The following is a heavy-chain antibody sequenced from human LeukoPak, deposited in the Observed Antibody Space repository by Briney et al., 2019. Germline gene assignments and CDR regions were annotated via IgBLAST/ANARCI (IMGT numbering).Heavy chain of an antibody. Sequence: ASVKVSCKASGGTFSSYDINWVRQATGQGLEWMGWMNPNSGNTGYAQKFQGRVTITRNTSISTAYMELSSLRSEDTAVYYCARGPEYSSSSGRYDYYDSSGYYYMDVWGKGTTVTVSS. J-gene: IGHJ6*03. CDR1: GGTFSSYD. CDR3: ARGPEYSSSSGRYDYYDSSGYYYMDV. V-gene: IGHV1-8*03. D-gene: IGHD3-22*01. CDR2: MNPNSGNT.